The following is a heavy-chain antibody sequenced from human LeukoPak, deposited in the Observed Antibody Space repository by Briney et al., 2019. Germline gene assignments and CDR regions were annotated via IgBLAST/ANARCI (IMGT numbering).Heavy chain of an antibody. CDR2: ISYDGSNK. V-gene: IGHV3-30*01. CDR1: GFTFSSYA. Sequence: GGSLGLSCAASGFTFSSYAMHWVRQAPGKGLEWVAVISYDGSNKYYADSVKGRFTISRDNSKNTLYLQMNSLRAEDTAVYYCARDQRVVLDYWGQGTLVTVSS. D-gene: IGHD2-2*01. J-gene: IGHJ4*02. CDR3: ARDQRVVLDY.